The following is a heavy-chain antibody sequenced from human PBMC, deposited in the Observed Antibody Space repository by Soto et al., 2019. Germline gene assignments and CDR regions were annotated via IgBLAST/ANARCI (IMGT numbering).Heavy chain of an antibody. J-gene: IGHJ4*02. Sequence: PGGSLRLSCAASGFTFSSYSMNWVRQAPGKGLEWVSSISSSSSYIYYADSVKGRFTISRDNSKNTLYLQMNSLRAEDTAVYYCARRGSSSSGPLDYWGQGTLVTVSS. V-gene: IGHV3-21*01. D-gene: IGHD6-6*01. CDR1: GFTFSSYS. CDR2: ISSSSSYI. CDR3: ARRGSSSSGPLDY.